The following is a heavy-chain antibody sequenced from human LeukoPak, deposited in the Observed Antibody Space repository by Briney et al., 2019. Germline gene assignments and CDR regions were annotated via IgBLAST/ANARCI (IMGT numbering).Heavy chain of an antibody. CDR1: GYTFTSYG. CDR3: ARDRTVWFGELSPIDY. Sequence: GASVKLSCKASGYTFTSYGISWVRQAPGQGLEWMGWISAYNGNTNYAQKLQGRVTMTTDTSTSTAYMELRSLRSDDTAVYYCARDRTVWFGELSPIDYWGQGTLVTVSS. J-gene: IGHJ4*02. D-gene: IGHD3-10*01. CDR2: ISAYNGNT. V-gene: IGHV1-18*04.